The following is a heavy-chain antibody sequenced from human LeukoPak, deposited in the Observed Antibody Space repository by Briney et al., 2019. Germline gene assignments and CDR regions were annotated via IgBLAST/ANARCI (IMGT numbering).Heavy chain of an antibody. CDR1: GSNVSSNY. J-gene: IGHJ4*02. CDR3: ARRSSMVTS. D-gene: IGHD5-18*01. Sequence: GGSLRLSCAASGSNVSSNYMSWFRQAPGKGLEWVSVIYSGGSTYYADSVKGRFTISRDNSKNTLYLQMNSLRAEDTAVYYCARRSSMVTSWGQGTLVTVSS. V-gene: IGHV3-53*01. CDR2: IYSGGST.